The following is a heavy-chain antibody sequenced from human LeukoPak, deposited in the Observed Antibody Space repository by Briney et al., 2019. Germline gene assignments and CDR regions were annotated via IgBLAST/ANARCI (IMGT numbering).Heavy chain of an antibody. CDR3: ARGGEGAFDI. CDR2: IYYSGST. CDR1: GGSISSSY. Sequence: PSETLSLTCTASGGSISSSYWSWIRQPPGKGLEWVGYIYYSGSTNYNPSLKNRVTISVETSKNHFTLKLSYVTAADTAVYYCARGGEGAFDIWGQGTMVTVSS. J-gene: IGHJ3*02. V-gene: IGHV4-59*01.